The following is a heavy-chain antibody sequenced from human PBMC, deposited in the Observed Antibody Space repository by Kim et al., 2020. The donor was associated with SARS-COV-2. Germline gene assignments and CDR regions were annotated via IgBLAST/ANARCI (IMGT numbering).Heavy chain of an antibody. Sequence: SVKVSCKASGGTFSSYAISWVRQAPGQGLEWMGGIIPIFGTANYAQKFQGRVTITADESTSTAYMELSSLRSEDTAVYYCARAVYCSGGSCYSTQYYFDYWGQGTLVTVSS. D-gene: IGHD2-15*01. CDR1: GGTFSSYA. CDR3: ARAVYCSGGSCYSTQYYFDY. V-gene: IGHV1-69*13. J-gene: IGHJ4*02. CDR2: IIPIFGTA.